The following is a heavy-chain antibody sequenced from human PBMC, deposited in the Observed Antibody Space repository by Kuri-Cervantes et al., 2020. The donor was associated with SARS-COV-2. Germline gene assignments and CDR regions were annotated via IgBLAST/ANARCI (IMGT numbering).Heavy chain of an antibody. D-gene: IGHD5-12*01. J-gene: IGHJ4*02. V-gene: IGHV4-34*01. CDR2: INHSGST. CDR3: ASGGYLNLDY. Sequence: SETPSLTCTVSGGSISSYYWSWIRQPPGKGLEWIGEINHSGSTNYNPSLKSRVTISVDTSKNQFSLKLSSVTAADTAVYYCASGGYLNLDYWGQGTLVTVSS. CDR1: GGSISSYY.